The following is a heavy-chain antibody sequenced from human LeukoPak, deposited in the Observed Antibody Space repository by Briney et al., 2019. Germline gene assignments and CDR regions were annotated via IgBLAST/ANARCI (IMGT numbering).Heavy chain of an antibody. CDR2: IYYSGST. J-gene: IGHJ4*02. D-gene: IGHD3-10*01. Sequence: SETLSLTCTVSGGSISSYYWSWIRQPPGKGLEWIGYIYYSGSTNYNPSLKSRVTISVDTSKNQFSLKLSSVTAADTAVYYCARATYYYGSGSYLPDYWGQGTLVTVXS. V-gene: IGHV4-59*01. CDR1: GGSISSYY. CDR3: ARATYYYGSGSYLPDY.